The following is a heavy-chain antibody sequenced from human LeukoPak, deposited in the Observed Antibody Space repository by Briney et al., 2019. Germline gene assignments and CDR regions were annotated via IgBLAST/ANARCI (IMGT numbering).Heavy chain of an antibody. CDR2: IYYSGST. CDR1: GGSISSYY. Sequence: SETLSLTCTVSGGSISSYYWSWIRQPPGKGLEWIGYIYYSGSTNYNPSLKSRVTISVDTSKNQFSLKLSSVTAADTAVYYCARSGVTRDWFDPWGQGTLVAVSS. V-gene: IGHV4-59*08. CDR3: ARSGVTRDWFDP. D-gene: IGHD2-21*02. J-gene: IGHJ5*02.